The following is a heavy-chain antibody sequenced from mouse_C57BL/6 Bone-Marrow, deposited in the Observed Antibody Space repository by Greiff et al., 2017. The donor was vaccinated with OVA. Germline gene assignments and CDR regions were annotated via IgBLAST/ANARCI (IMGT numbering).Heavy chain of an antibody. CDR1: GFTFSNYW. J-gene: IGHJ3*01. D-gene: IGHD1-1*01. CDR2: IRLKSDNYAT. V-gene: IGHV6-3*01. CDR3: TAAGSTWFAY. Sequence: EVKLMESGGGLVQPGGSMKLSCVASGFTFSNYWMNWVRQSPEKGLEWVAQIRLKSDNYATHYAESVKGRFTISRDDSKSSVYLQMNNLRAEDTGIYYCTAAGSTWFAYWGQGTLVTVSA.